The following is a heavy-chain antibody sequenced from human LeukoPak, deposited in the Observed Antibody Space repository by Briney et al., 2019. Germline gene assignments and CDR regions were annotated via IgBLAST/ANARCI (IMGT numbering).Heavy chain of an antibody. CDR2: IYYNGST. J-gene: IGHJ6*02. CDR3: ARGRIRYFDYYYGMDV. D-gene: IGHD3-9*01. V-gene: IGHV4-59*01. Sequence: SETLSLTCTVSVGSINSYYWRWIRQPPGKGLEWIGYIYYNGSTNYNPSLKSRVTISVDTSKNQFSLKLRSVTAADTAVYYCARGRIRYFDYYYGMDVWGQGTTVTVSS. CDR1: VGSINSYY.